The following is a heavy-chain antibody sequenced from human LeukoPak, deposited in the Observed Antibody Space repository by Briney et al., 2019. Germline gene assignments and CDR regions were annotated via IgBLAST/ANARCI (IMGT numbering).Heavy chain of an antibody. J-gene: IGHJ4*02. CDR1: GGSISSYS. D-gene: IGHD5-24*01. Sequence: PSETLSLTCTVSGGSISSYSWSWIRQPPGKGLEWIGYIFYSGSTNYNPSLKSRVTISVDTSKNQFSLKLSSVTAADTAVYYCARSGGYNLNFDYWGQGTLVTVSS. V-gene: IGHV4-59*08. CDR2: IFYSGST. CDR3: ARSGGYNLNFDY.